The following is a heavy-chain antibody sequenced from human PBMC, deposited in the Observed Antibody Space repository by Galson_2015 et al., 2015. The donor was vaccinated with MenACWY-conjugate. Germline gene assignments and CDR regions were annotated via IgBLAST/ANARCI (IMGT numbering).Heavy chain of an antibody. CDR3: ARIAAAVTEHYFDY. V-gene: IGHV3-7*01. CDR1: GFTLGTYW. J-gene: IGHJ4*02. CDR2: IKQGGSGT. D-gene: IGHD6-13*01. Sequence: SLRLSCAASGFTLGTYWMSWVRQAPGKGLEWVANIKQGGSGTYYVDSVKGRFAISRDNAKSSLYLQMNSLRAEDTAVYYCARIAAAVTEHYFDYWGQGTLVTVSS.